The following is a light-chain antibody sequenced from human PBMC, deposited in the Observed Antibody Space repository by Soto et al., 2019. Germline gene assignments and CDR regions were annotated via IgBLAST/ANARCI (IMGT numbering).Light chain of an antibody. CDR2: DAS. Sequence: EFVWTQSPGTLSLSPGERATLSCRASQTVRNNYLAWYQQKPGQAPRLLIYDASSRATGIPDRFSGGGSGTDFTLTISRLEPEDFAVYYCQQFSSYPLTVGGGTKVDSK. J-gene: IGKJ4*01. CDR3: QQFSSYPLT. V-gene: IGKV3-20*01. CDR1: QTVRNNY.